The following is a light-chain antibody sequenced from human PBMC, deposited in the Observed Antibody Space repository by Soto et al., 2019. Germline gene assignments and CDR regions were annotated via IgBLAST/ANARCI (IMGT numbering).Light chain of an antibody. V-gene: IGKV4-1*01. CDR2: WAS. CDR3: QQYSSTAWT. J-gene: IGKJ1*01. Sequence: DIVLTQSPDSLAVSLGERATINCKSSQSVLYSSNNKNYLAWYQQKPGQPPKLLIYWASTRESGVPDRFSGSWFGAYFSRTLSSLQAEHLAVSYCQQYSSTAWTFGQGTKEEI. CDR1: QSVLYSSNNKNY.